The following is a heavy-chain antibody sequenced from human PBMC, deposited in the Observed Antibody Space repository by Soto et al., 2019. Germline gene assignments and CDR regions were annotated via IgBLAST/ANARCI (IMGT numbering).Heavy chain of an antibody. J-gene: IGHJ2*01. CDR1: GFTFSSYA. D-gene: IGHD3-22*01. V-gene: IGHV3-23*01. CDR2: ITRSGDYT. Sequence: EVQLLESGGGLVQPGGSLRLSCAASGFTFSSYAMTWVRQAPGKGLEWVSAITRSGDYTQYADSVKGRFTISRDNSKHTLYLQIIRRRAVDTAVYYCSKGGSYYEQFDPWYFVLWGRGTLVTVSS. CDR3: SKGGSYYEQFDPWYFVL.